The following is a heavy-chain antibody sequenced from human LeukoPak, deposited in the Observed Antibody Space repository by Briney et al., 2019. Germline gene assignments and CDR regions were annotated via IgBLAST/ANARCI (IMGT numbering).Heavy chain of an antibody. V-gene: IGHV4-61*02. CDR1: GGSISSGSYY. CDR3: ARDRVAWFDP. CDR2: IYTSGST. J-gene: IGHJ5*02. Sequence: SETLSLTCTVSGGSISSGSYYWSWIRQPAGKGLEWIGRIYTSGSTNYNPSLKSRVTVSVDTSKNQFSLKLSSVTAADTAVYYCARDRVAWFDPWGQGTLVTVSS.